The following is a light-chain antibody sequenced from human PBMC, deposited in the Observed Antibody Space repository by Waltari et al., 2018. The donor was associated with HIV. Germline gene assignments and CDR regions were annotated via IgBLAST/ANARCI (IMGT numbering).Light chain of an antibody. CDR2: DND. J-gene: IGLJ3*02. V-gene: IGLV1-51*01. CDR1: SPTTGSNY. CDR3: GAWDASLTSGV. Sequence: QSVLTQPPSMSAAPGQRATTSCSGGSPTTGSNYVSWYQQLPGTAPKLLIYDNDKRPSGIPDRFSGSKSGTSATLDITGLQTGDEADYYCGAWDASLTSGVFGGGTKVTVL.